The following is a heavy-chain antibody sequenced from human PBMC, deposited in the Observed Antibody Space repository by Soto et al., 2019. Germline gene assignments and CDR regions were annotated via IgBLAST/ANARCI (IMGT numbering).Heavy chain of an antibody. D-gene: IGHD3-9*01. J-gene: IGHJ6*02. V-gene: IGHV3-21*01. CDR3: ARAATPPAYYDILTGPLGV. CDR2: ISSSSSYI. CDR1: GFTFSSYS. Sequence: GGSLRLSCAASGFTFSSYSMNWVRQAPGKGLEWVSSISSSSSYIYYADSVKGRFTISRDNAKNSLYLQMNSLRAEDTAVYYCARAATPPAYYDILTGPLGVWGQGTTVTVSS.